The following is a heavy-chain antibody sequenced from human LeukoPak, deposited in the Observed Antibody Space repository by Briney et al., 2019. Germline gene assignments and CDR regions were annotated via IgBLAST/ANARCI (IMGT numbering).Heavy chain of an antibody. CDR2: IYYSGST. J-gene: IGHJ6*02. D-gene: IGHD4-17*01. CDR1: GGSISSYY. CDR3: ARNAYGAQTPSDV. V-gene: IGHV4-59*08. Sequence: SETLSLTCTVSGGSISSYYWSWIRQPPGKGLEWIGYIYYSGSTNYNPSLKSRVTISVDTSKNQFSLKLSSVTAADTAVYYCARNAYGAQTPSDVWGQGTTVTVSS.